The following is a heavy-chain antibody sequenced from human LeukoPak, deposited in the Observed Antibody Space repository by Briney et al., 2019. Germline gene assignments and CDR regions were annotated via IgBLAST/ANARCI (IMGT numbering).Heavy chain of an antibody. CDR2: INHSGST. Sequence: SETLSLTCAVYGGSLSDNYWSWIRQPPGKGLEWIGEINHSGSTNYNPSLKSRVTISVDTSKNQFSLKLSSVTAADTAIYYCARARITMVRGVIIIRGGHFDSWGQGTLVTVSS. J-gene: IGHJ4*02. CDR3: ARARITMVRGVIIIRGGHFDS. D-gene: IGHD3-10*01. V-gene: IGHV4-34*01. CDR1: GGSLSDNY.